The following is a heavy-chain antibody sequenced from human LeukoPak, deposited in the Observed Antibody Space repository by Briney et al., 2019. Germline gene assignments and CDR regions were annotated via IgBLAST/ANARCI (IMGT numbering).Heavy chain of an antibody. J-gene: IGHJ6*03. V-gene: IGHV5-51*01. Sequence: GESLKISCKSSGYNFNNYWIGWVRQVPGKGLYWLGIIYPGDSDTRYNPSFHGQVTISADQSINTAYLQWNRLKASDPAIYYCARHFEAAGNSYGDFFYYHLDVWGKGTPVTVSS. D-gene: IGHD4-17*01. CDR1: GYNFNNYW. CDR3: ARHFEAAGNSYGDFFYYHLDV. CDR2: IYPGDSDT.